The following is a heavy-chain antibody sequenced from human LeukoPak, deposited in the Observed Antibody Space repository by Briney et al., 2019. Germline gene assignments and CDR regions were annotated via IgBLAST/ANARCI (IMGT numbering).Heavy chain of an antibody. CDR2: IYTSGST. D-gene: IGHD3-16*02. CDR1: GGSISSGSYY. J-gene: IGHJ4*02. Sequence: SETLSLTCTVSGGSISSGSYYWSWIRQPAGKGLEWIGRIYTSGSTNYNPSLKSRVTISVDTSKNQFSLKLSSVTAADTAVYYCASTTYYDYVWGSYRYFDYWGQGTLVTVSS. V-gene: IGHV4-61*02. CDR3: ASTTYYDYVWGSYRYFDY.